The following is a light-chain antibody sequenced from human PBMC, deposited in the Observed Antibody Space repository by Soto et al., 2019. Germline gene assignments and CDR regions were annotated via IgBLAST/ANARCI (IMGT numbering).Light chain of an antibody. V-gene: IGLV2-14*01. J-gene: IGLJ2*01. Sequence: QSALTQPASVSGSPGQSITISCTGTSSDVGGYNYVSWYQQHPGKAPKLMISEVSNRPSGVSNRFSGSKSGNTASLTVSGLQAEDEADYYCTSHAGTINLVFGGGTKLTVL. CDR1: SSDVGGYNY. CDR3: TSHAGTINLV. CDR2: EVS.